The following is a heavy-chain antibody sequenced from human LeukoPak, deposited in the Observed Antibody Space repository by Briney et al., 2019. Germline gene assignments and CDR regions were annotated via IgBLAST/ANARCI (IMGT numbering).Heavy chain of an antibody. CDR2: IRSNGDTT. D-gene: IGHD2-2*01. CDR1: GFTFSSIA. J-gene: IGHJ4*02. V-gene: IGHV3-23*01. Sequence: PGGSLRLSCAASGFTFSSIAMTWVRQAPGKGLEWVSSIRSNGDTTYNADSVKGRFIISRDNSKNTLYLQMNSLRAEDTAVYYCARDGSYCSSTSCPYNWGQGTLVTVSS. CDR3: ARDGSYCSSTSCPYN.